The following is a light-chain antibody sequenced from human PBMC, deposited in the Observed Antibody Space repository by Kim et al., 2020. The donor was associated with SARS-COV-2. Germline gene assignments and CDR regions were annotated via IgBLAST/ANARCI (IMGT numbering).Light chain of an antibody. CDR1: SSDVGAYKF. CDR3: SSYAGTNNFYV. J-gene: IGLJ1*01. V-gene: IGLV2-8*01. CDR2: DVN. Sequence: QSVTMSCTGPSSDVGAYKFVSWHQQHPGKAPKLIIYDVNKRPSWVPNRFSGSKSGNTASLTFSGLQAEDEADYYCSSYAGTNNFYVFGTGTKVIVL.